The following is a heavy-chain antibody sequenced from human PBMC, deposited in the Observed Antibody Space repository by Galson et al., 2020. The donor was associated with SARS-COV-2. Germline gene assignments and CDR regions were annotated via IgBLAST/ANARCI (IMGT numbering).Heavy chain of an antibody. V-gene: IGHV1-18*01. D-gene: IGHD2-2*01. CDR2: ISAYNGNT. J-gene: IGHJ6*02. CDR3: ARGIVVVPAAMGGNYYYYGMDV. Sequence: GESLKIPCKASGYTLTSYGISWVRQAPGQGPEWMGWISAYNGNTNYAQKLQGRVTMTTDTSTSTAYMELRSLRSDDTAVYYCARGIVVVPAAMGGNYYYYGMDVWGQGTTVTVSS. CDR1: GYTLTSYG.